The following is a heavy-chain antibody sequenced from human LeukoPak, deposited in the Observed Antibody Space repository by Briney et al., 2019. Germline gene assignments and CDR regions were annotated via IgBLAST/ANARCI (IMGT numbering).Heavy chain of an antibody. CDR1: GDSMTNYY. CDR3: ARSGVTALSWVDP. V-gene: IGHV4-59*08. Sequence: PSETLSLTCTVSGDSMTNYYWNWIRQPPGKGLEWIGYIHHSGTTNYNPSLKSRITISVDTSKNQFSLKLSSVTAADTAVYYCARSGVTALSWVDPWGQGTLVTVSS. CDR2: IHHSGTT. D-gene: IGHD2-21*02. J-gene: IGHJ5*02.